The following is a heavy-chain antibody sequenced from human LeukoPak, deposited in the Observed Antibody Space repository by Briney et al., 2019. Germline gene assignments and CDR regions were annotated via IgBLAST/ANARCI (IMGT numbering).Heavy chain of an antibody. CDR1: GFTFSSYS. J-gene: IGHJ6*02. CDR3: ASGPIPGYGMDV. Sequence: GGSLRLSCAASGFTFSSYSMNWVRQAPGKGLEWVSSISSSSSYIYYADSVKGRFTISRDNSKNTLYLQMNSLRAEDTAVYYCASGPIPGYGMDVWGQGTTVTVSS. D-gene: IGHD2-2*01. CDR2: ISSSSSYI. V-gene: IGHV3-21*04.